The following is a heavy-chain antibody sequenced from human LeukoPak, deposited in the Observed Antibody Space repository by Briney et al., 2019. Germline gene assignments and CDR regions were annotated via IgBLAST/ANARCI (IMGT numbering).Heavy chain of an antibody. V-gene: IGHV4-4*07. CDR1: GGSISSYY. D-gene: IGHD4-11*01. CDR3: ARTGGYSSPLGF. J-gene: IGHJ4*02. Sequence: SETLSLTCTVSGGSISSYYWSWIRQPAGKGLEWIGRIYTSGSTNYNPSLKSRVTISVDTSKNQFSLKLTSVTAADTATYYCARTGGYSSPLGFWGQGTLVTVSS. CDR2: IYTSGST.